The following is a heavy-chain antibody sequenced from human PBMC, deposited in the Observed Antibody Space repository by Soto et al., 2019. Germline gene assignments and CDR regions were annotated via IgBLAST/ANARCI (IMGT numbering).Heavy chain of an antibody. CDR1: GGSISNYY. V-gene: IGHV4-59*01. J-gene: IGHJ5*02. CDR3: AKDSGYNYGYFRWFDP. Sequence: SETLSLTCTVSGGSISNYYWSWIRQPPGRGLEWIGHIFYIGSTNYNPALKSRVTISVDASKSQFSLKLSSVTAADTAVYYCAKDSGYNYGYFRWFDPWGQGTLVTVSS. D-gene: IGHD5-18*01. CDR2: IFYIGST.